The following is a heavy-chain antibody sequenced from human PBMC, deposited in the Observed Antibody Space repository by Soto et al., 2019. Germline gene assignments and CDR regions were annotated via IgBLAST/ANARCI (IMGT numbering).Heavy chain of an antibody. D-gene: IGHD3-10*01. V-gene: IGHV4-39*01. CDR1: GGSISGSSHY. Sequence: SETLSLTCTVSGGSISGSSHYWVWTRQPPGKGLEWIGSIHYRGSTYYNSSLRSRATISVDTSKNQFSLKLSSMSAADTAVYYCASSGYWGQGTLVTVSS. CDR2: IHYRGST. CDR3: ASSGY. J-gene: IGHJ4*02.